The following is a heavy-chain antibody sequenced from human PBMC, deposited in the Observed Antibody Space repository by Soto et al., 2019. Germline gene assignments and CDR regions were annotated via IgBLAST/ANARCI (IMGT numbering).Heavy chain of an antibody. CDR1: GDSISSGRYY. D-gene: IGHD3-3*01. CDR2: IYYSGTA. Sequence: NPSETLSLTCNVSGDSISSGRYYWSWIRQHPEKGLEWIGYIYYSGTAQYSPSFKSRITMSVDTSKSQFSLKMTSLTAADTAIYYCARGFSTDFDW. V-gene: IGHV4-31*03. CDR3: ARGFSTDFDW. J-gene: IGHJ5*01.